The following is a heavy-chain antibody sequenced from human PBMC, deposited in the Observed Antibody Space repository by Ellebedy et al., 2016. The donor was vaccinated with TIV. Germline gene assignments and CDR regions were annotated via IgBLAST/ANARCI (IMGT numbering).Heavy chain of an antibody. CDR2: INVGNANT. J-gene: IGHJ4*02. CDR1: GFTFVSYA. CDR3: ARARGFSYFDF. V-gene: IGHV1-3*01. Sequence: AASVKVSCKASGFTFVSYAIQWVRQAPGQRLEWLGWINVGNANTRYSQKFQGRVTITRDTSASTAYMELTSLTSEDTAIYYCARARGFSYFDFWGQGTLATVSS.